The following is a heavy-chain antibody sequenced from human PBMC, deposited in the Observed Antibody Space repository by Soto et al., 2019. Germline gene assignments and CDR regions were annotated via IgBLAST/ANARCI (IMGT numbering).Heavy chain of an antibody. D-gene: IGHD4-4*01. CDR1: GLAFPIDD. CDR2: MNPSGRNT. V-gene: IGHV1-8*01. J-gene: IGHJ3*01. CDR3: ARYRTTVPVAFDV. Sequence: QVQLVQSGAEVKKPGASVQVSCKASGLAFPIDDIIWVRQTIGQGLEFMAWMNPSGRNTGYAQKFQGRATFTWNTPTSTAYMDLSGLRSEDTAVYYCARYRTTVPVAFDVWGQGTMVTVSS.